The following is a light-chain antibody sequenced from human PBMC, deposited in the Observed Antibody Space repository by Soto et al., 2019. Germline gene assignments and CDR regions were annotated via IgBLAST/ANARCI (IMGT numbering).Light chain of an antibody. V-gene: IGLV1-36*01. Sequence: QSVLTQPPSVSDAPRQRVTISCSGSSSNIGNNAVNWYQQLPGKAPKLLIYYDDLLPSGVSDRFSGSKSGTSASLAISGLQSEDEADYYCAAWDDSLNDFGGGTKLTVL. CDR1: SSNIGNNA. CDR3: AAWDDSLND. CDR2: YDD. J-gene: IGLJ2*01.